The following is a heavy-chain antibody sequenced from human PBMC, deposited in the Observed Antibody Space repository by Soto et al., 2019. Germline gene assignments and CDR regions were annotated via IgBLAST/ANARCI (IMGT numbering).Heavy chain of an antibody. CDR3: ARHPSDFWFDP. CDR2: IYYSGST. Sequence: SETLSLTCTGSGGSISSRSYFWGWIRQPPGKGLEWIGSIYYSGSTYYNPALKSRVTVSVDTSKNQFSLKLSSVTAADTAVYYCARHPSDFWFDPWGQGTLVTVSS. V-gene: IGHV4-39*01. D-gene: IGHD2-21*02. J-gene: IGHJ5*02. CDR1: GGSISSRSYF.